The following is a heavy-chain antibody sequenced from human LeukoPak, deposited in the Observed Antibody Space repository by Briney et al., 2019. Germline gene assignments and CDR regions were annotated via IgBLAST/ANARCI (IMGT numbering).Heavy chain of an antibody. CDR3: ARETPPCDNPDY. CDR1: GGSISSGSYY. Sequence: PSETLSLTCTVSGGSISSGSYYWSWIRQPAGKGLEWIGRTHTTGSTNHNPSLKSRVTISMNTSENQFSLKLSSVTAADTAVYYCARETPPCDNPDYWGQGALVTVSS. CDR2: THTTGST. V-gene: IGHV4-61*02. D-gene: IGHD1-14*01. J-gene: IGHJ4*02.